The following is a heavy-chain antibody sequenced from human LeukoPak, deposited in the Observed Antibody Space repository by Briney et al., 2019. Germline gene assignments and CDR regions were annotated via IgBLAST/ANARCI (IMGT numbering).Heavy chain of an antibody. CDR1: GITLSDFW. D-gene: IGHD1-26*01. CDR3: ASGMRVGPNI. V-gene: IGHV3-11*04. CDR2: ISSSSDTI. J-gene: IGHJ4*02. Sequence: GGSLRLSCAASGITLSDFWFSWVRQAPGKGLEWVSYISSSSDTIYYADSVKGRFTISRDNAKNSLYLQMNSLRVEDTAVYYCASGMRVGPNIWGQGTLVTVSS.